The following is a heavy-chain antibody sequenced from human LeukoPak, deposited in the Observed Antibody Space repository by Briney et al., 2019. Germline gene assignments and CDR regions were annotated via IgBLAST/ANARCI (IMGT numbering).Heavy chain of an antibody. CDR1: GGSISSGDYF. D-gene: IGHD4-23*01. V-gene: IGHV4-30-4*01. J-gene: IGHJ3*02. CDR2: IYYSGST. CDR3: AREGRSLRAFDI. Sequence: AQTLSLTCTVSGGSISSGDYFWGWIRQPPGKGLEWIGYIYYSGSTYYNPSPKSRVSISVDLSKDQFSLKLSSVTAADTAVFYCAREGRSLRAFDIWGQGTMVTVSS.